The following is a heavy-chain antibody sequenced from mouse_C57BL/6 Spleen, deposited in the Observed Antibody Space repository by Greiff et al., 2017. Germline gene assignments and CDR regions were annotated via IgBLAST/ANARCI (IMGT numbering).Heavy chain of an antibody. V-gene: IGHV1-53*01. D-gene: IGHD1-1*01. Sequence: QVQLQQPGTELVKPGASVNLSCKASGYTFTSYWMHWVKQRPGQGLEWIGNINPSNGGTNYNEKFKSKATLTVDKSSSTAYMQLSSLTSEDSAVYYCARGIYYYGSSWYFDVWGTGTTVTVSS. CDR1: GYTFTSYW. CDR2: INPSNGGT. CDR3: ARGIYYYGSSWYFDV. J-gene: IGHJ1*03.